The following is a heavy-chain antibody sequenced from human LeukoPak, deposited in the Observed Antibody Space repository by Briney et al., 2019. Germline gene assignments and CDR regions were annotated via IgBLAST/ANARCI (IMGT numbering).Heavy chain of an antibody. CDR1: GGTFSSYA. D-gene: IGHD5-12*01. CDR2: IIPIFGTA. Sequence: SVKVSCKASGGTFSSYAISWVRQAPGQGLEWMGGIIPIFGTANYAQKFQGRVTITADESTSTAYMELSSLRSEDTAVYYCARTDGQVATMPLYYYYGMTSGAKGPRSPSPQ. CDR3: ARTDGQVATMPLYYYYGMTS. V-gene: IGHV1-69*13. J-gene: IGHJ6*04.